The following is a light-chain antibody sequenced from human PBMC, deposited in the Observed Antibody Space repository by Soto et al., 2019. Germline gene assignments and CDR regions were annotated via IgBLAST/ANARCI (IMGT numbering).Light chain of an antibody. CDR3: QQYNNWWT. CDR1: QSVSNN. Sequence: ESVLTQSPGTLSLSPGERATLSCRASQSVSNNLAWYQQKPGQAPRLLIYGASTRATGIPARFTGSGSGTEFTLTISSLQFDDSAVYYCQQYNNWWTFGQGTKVDI. CDR2: GAS. J-gene: IGKJ1*01. V-gene: IGKV3-15*01.